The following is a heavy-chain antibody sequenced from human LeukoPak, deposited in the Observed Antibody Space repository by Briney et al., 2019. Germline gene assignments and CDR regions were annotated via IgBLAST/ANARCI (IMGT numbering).Heavy chain of an antibody. V-gene: IGHV3-23*01. J-gene: IGHJ4*02. D-gene: IGHD1-26*01. CDR1: GFTFTSYA. CDR3: AKDSGSYYIDY. Sequence: PGGSLKLSCAASGFTFTSYAMSWVRQASGKGLEWVSAISGSGGSTYYADSVKGRFTISRDNSKNTLYLQMNSLRAEDTAVYYCAKDSGSYYIDYWGQGTLVTVSS. CDR2: ISGSGGST.